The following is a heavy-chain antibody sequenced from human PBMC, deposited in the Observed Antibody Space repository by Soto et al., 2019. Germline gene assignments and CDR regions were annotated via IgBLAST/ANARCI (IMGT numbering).Heavy chain of an antibody. V-gene: IGHV5-51*01. CDR1: GYDFASYW. D-gene: IGHD5-18*01. J-gene: IGHJ4*02. CDR2: IYAGDSES. CDR3: ARHTSDRYGSDY. Sequence: PGESLKISCKGSGYDFASYWIGWVRHMPGKGLELMGIIYAGDSESRYSPSFRGQVSMSVDKSINTAYLRWTSLKTSDTAIYYCARHTSDRYGSDYWSQGTLVTVSS.